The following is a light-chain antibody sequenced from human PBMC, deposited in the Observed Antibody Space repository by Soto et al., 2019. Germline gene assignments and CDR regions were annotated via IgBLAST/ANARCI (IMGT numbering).Light chain of an antibody. CDR1: QSISDT. CDR2: GAS. V-gene: IGKV3D-15*01. J-gene: IGKJ1*01. Sequence: EIVMTQSPATLSVSPGGRATLSCRASQSISDTLAWYQQKPGQAPRLLIHGASTRAAGIPARFSASGSGTDFTLTISDVQPEDFALYYCHQRQSWPRTFGQGTKVDI. CDR3: HQRQSWPRT.